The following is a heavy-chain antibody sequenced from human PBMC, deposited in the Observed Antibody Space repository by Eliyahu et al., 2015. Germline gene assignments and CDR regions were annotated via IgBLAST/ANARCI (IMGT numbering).Heavy chain of an antibody. V-gene: IGHV3-21*01. CDR1: RFIFSPYY. CDR2: ISSTSTST. D-gene: IGHD2-21*02. CDR3: ASPSYCGGDCYSGAFDI. Sequence: EVHLVESGGGLVSPGGSLXLXCTASRFIFSPYYMMWVRQAPGKGLEWVSSISSTSTSTFYGDSVKGRFTVSRDNAKNSLYLEMNSLRVEDTAVYYCASPSYCGGDCYSGAFDIWGQGTLVTVSS. J-gene: IGHJ3*02.